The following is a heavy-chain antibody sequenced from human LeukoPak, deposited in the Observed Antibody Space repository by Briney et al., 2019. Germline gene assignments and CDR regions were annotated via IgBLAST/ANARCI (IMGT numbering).Heavy chain of an antibody. J-gene: IGHJ4*02. V-gene: IGHV4-39*07. D-gene: IGHD2-15*01. CDR2: IYYSGST. Sequence: ASETLSLTCTVSGGSISSSSYYWGWIRQPPGKGLEWIGSIYYSGSTYYNPSLKSRVTISVDTSKNQFSLRLNSVTAADAAMYYCARDCSGGTCYSGVVDYWGQGMLVTVSS. CDR1: GGSISSSSYY. CDR3: ARDCSGGTCYSGVVDY.